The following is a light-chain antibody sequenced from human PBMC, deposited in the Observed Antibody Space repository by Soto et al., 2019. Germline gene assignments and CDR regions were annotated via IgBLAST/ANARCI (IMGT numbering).Light chain of an antibody. J-gene: IGLJ2*01. V-gene: IGLV2-23*01. Sequence: QSALTQPASVSGSPGQSITISCTGTRSDVGGYNLVSWYQHHPGKAPKLMIYEGSKRPSGVSNRFSGSESGNTASLTISGLQAEDEADYYCCSYAGSVVFGGGTKLTVL. CDR3: CSYAGSVV. CDR2: EGS. CDR1: RSDVGGYNL.